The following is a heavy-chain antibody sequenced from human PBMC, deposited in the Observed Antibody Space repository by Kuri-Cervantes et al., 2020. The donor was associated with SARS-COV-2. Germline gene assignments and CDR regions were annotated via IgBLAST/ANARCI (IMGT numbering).Heavy chain of an antibody. CDR3: ATNYVWGSYRYYFDY. D-gene: IGHD3-16*02. CDR2: FDPEDGET. CDR1: GYTFTSYG. Sequence: ASVKVSCKASGYTFTSYGISWVRQAPGQGLEWMGGFDPEDGETIYAQKFQGRVTMTEDTSTDTAYMELSSLRSEDTAVYYCATNYVWGSYRYYFDYWGQGTLVTVSS. V-gene: IGHV1-24*01. J-gene: IGHJ4*02.